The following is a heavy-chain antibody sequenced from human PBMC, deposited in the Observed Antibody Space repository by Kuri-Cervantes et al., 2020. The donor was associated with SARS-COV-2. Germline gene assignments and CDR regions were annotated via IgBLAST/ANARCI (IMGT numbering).Heavy chain of an antibody. CDR1: GGSISSSSYY. V-gene: IGHV4-39*01. Sequence: SETLSLTCTVSGGSISSSSYYWGWIRQPPGKGLEWIGSIYYSGSTYYNPSLKSRVTISVDTSKNQFSLKLSSVTAADTAVYYCARHQGSSYYYGMDVWGQGTMVTVSS. J-gene: IGHJ6*01. CDR2: IYYSGST. D-gene: IGHD6-6*01. CDR3: ARHQGSSYYYGMDV.